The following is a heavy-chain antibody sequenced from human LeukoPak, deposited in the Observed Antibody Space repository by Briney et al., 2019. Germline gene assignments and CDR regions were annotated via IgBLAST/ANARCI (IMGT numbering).Heavy chain of an antibody. CDR2: IYYSGST. CDR3: AIYSSGWTARDY. J-gene: IGHJ4*02. D-gene: IGHD6-19*01. V-gene: IGHV4-59*12. Sequence: SETLSLTCTVSGGSISSYYWSWIRQPPGKGLEWIGYIYYSGSTNYNPSLKSRVTISVDTSKNQFSLKLSSVTAADTAVYYCAIYSSGWTARDYWGRGTLVTVSS. CDR1: GGSISSYY.